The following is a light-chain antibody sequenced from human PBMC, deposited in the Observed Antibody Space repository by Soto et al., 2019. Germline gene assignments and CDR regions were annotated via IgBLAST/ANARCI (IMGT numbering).Light chain of an antibody. Sequence: QSALTQPASVSGSPGQSITISCTGTSSDVGGYNYVSWYQQHPGTAPKLMIYEVSDRPSGVSNRFSGSKSGNTASLTISGLQAEDEADYYCSSYTSNSGYVFGTGTKLTGL. CDR1: SSDVGGYNY. V-gene: IGLV2-14*01. CDR3: SSYTSNSGYV. CDR2: EVS. J-gene: IGLJ1*01.